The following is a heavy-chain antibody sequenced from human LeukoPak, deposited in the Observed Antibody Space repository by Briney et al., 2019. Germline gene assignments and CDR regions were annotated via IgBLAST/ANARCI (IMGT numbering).Heavy chain of an antibody. CDR2: IPDDGTSNK. CDR3: GRDPVARDS. J-gene: IGHJ4*02. Sequence: GGSLRLSCAASGFTFSNFAMHWVRQAPGKGLEWVAVIPDDGTSNKYCAKSVKGRFTISRDNSKNTLYLQMNSLRVDDTAVYYCGRDPVARDSWGQGTLVTVSS. V-gene: IGHV3-30*04. D-gene: IGHD6-19*01. CDR1: GFTFSNFA.